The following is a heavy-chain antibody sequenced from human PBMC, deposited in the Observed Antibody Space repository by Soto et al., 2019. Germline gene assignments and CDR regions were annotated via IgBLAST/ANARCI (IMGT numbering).Heavy chain of an antibody. Sequence: SQTLSLTCVISGDSVSSNSAAWNWIRQSPSRGLEWLGRTYYRSKWYNDYAVSVKGRITINPDTSKNQFSLQLNSVTPEDTAVYYCARLETGYSSGWQYFDYWGQGTLVTVSS. CDR3: ARLETGYSSGWQYFDY. D-gene: IGHD6-19*01. J-gene: IGHJ4*02. CDR1: GDSVSSNSAA. CDR2: TYYRSKWYN. V-gene: IGHV6-1*01.